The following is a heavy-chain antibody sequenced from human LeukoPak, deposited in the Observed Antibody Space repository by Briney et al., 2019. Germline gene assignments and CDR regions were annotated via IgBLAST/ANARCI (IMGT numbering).Heavy chain of an antibody. V-gene: IGHV3-23*01. CDR1: GFTFSTYA. CDR3: AKDLQWGDYYYGMDV. CDR2: ISGSGGSP. J-gene: IGHJ6*02. D-gene: IGHD1-26*01. Sequence: QPGGSLRLSCAASGFTFSTYAMSWVRQAPGKGLEWVSAISGSGGSPYPADSVKGRFTISRDNSKNTLYLQMNSLRAEDTAVYYCAKDLQWGDYYYGMDVWGQGTTVTVSS.